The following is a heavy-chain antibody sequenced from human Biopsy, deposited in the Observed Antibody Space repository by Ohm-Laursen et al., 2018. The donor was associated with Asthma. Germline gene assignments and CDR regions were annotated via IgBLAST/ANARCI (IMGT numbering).Heavy chain of an antibody. V-gene: IGHV1-69*13. Sequence: ASVKVSCKASGDSFSNYAISWVRQAPGQGLEWMGGIIPIFGTANYAQKFQGRVTITADESTSTVYMELSSLRSEDTAVYYCAREATSGEVPFGYFYALDVWGEGTTVTVSS. CDR3: AREATSGEVPFGYFYALDV. CDR2: IIPIFGTA. CDR1: GDSFSNYA. D-gene: IGHD2-2*01. J-gene: IGHJ6*04.